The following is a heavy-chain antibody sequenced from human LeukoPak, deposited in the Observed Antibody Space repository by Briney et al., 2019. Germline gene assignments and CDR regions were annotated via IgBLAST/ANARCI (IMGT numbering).Heavy chain of an antibody. J-gene: IGHJ4*02. D-gene: IGHD1-26*01. CDR2: ISSSSSYI. CDR1: GFTFSSYS. V-gene: IGHV3-21*01. CDR3: ARDSAWSYSGSYHDY. Sequence: GGSLRLSCAASGFTFSSYSTNWVRQAPGKGLEWVSSISSSSSYIYYADSVKGRFTISRDNAKNSLYLQMNSLRAEDTAVYYCARDSAWSYSGSYHDYWGQGTLVTVSS.